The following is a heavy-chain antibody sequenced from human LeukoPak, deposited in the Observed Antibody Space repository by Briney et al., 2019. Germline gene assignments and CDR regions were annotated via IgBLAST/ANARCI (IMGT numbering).Heavy chain of an antibody. V-gene: IGHV1-69*05. CDR1: GGTFSIYA. J-gene: IGHJ4*02. D-gene: IGHD1-26*01. CDR2: IITIFGTA. Sequence: ASVKVSCKASGGTFSIYAISWVRQAPGQGLEWVGRIITIFGTANYAQKFQGRVTITTDESTSTAYMELSSLRSEDTAVYYCARETGWWESFDYWGQGTLVTVSS. CDR3: ARETGWWESFDY.